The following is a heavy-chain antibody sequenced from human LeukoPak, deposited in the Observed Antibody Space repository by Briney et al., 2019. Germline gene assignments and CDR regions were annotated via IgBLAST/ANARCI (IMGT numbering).Heavy chain of an antibody. V-gene: IGHV4-61*01. Sequence: SETLSLTCTVSGGSISSGSYYWSWIRQPPGKGLEWIGYIYYSGSTNYNPSLKSRVTISVDRSKKQFSLKLNSVTAADTAVYFCARDHDSRDPMRLAFDIWGQGTMVTVSS. CDR1: GGSISSGSYY. D-gene: IGHD3-22*01. CDR3: ARDHDSRDPMRLAFDI. CDR2: IYYSGST. J-gene: IGHJ3*02.